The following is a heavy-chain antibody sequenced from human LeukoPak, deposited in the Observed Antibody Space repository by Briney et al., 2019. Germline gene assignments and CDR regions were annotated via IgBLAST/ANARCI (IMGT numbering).Heavy chain of an antibody. CDR2: IYYSGST. D-gene: IGHD1-26*01. V-gene: IGHV4-39*01. CDR1: GGSISSSGYY. Sequence: PSETLSLTCTVSGGSISSSGYYWGWIRQPPGKGLEWIGSIYYSGSTHFNPSLKSRVTISVDTSKNQFSLELTSVTAADTAVYYCARHSGSYLKSALHIWGQGTMVTVSS. J-gene: IGHJ3*02. CDR3: ARHSGSYLKSALHI.